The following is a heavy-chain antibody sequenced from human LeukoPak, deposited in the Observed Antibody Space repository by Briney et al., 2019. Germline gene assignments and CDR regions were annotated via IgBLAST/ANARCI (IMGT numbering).Heavy chain of an antibody. V-gene: IGHV3-7*01. CDR1: GFTFSSYW. J-gene: IGHJ4*02. D-gene: IGHD3-3*01. CDR2: IKQDGSEK. Sequence: GGSLRLSCAASGFTFSSYWMSRVRQAPGKGLEWVANIKQDGSEKYYVDSVKGRFTISRDNAKNSLYLQMNSLRAEDTAVYYCARGMYDFWSGYSYYFDYWGQGTLVTVSS. CDR3: ARGMYDFWSGYSYYFDY.